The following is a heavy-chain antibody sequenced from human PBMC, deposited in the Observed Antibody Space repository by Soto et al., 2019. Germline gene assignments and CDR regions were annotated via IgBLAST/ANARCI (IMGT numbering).Heavy chain of an antibody. J-gene: IGHJ4*02. CDR3: ARGTTVETGSY. CDR2: ISAYNGNT. V-gene: IGHV1-18*01. Sequence: QVQLVQSGAEVKKPGASVKVSCKASGYTFSSYGINWVRQAPGQGLEWMGWISAYNGNTNYAQKLQGRVTMTTATSTSPAYMELRRLRSDDTAVYSCARGTTVETGSYWGQGTLVTVSS. CDR1: GYTFSSYG. D-gene: IGHD4-17*01.